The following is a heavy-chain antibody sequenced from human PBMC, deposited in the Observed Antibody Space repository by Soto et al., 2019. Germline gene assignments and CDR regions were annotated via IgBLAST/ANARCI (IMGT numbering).Heavy chain of an antibody. D-gene: IGHD6-13*01. J-gene: IGHJ6*02. V-gene: IGHV3-13*01. CDR1: GFTFSSYD. CDR2: IGTAGDT. CDR3: ARDMYSSSWYGGYYYGMDV. Sequence: GGSLRLSCAASGFTFSSYDMHWVRQATGKGLEWVSAIGTAGDTYYPGSVKGRFTISRENAKNSLYLQMNSLRAGGTAVYYCARDMYSSSWYGGYYYGMDVWGQGTTVTVSS.